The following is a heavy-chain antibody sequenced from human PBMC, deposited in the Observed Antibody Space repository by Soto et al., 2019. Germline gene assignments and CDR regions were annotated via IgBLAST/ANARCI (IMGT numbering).Heavy chain of an antibody. V-gene: IGHV5-51*01. D-gene: IGHD4-17*01. CDR1: EYNFTSYW. J-gene: IGHJ6*02. Sequence: PVESLRNSYRGSEYNFTSYWSGWVRQMPGKGLEWMGIIYPGDSDTRYSPSFQGQVTISADKSISTAYLQWSSLKASDTAMYYCARHNYGDYVYYYYGMDVWGQGTTVPGSS. CDR3: ARHNYGDYVYYYYGMDV. CDR2: IYPGDSDT.